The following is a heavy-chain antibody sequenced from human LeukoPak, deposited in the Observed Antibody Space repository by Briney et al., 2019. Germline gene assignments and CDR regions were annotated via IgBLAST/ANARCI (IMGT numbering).Heavy chain of an antibody. J-gene: IGHJ3*02. D-gene: IGHD3-9*01. V-gene: IGHV1-8*01. CDR1: GYTFTSYD. CDR2: MNPNSGNT. Sequence: ASVKVSCKASGYTFTSYDINWVRQATGQGLEWMGWMNPNSGNTGYAQKFQGRVTMTRNTSISTAYMELSSLRSEDTAVYYCASIGHYDIFTGDAFDIWGQGTMVTVSS. CDR3: ASIGHYDIFTGDAFDI.